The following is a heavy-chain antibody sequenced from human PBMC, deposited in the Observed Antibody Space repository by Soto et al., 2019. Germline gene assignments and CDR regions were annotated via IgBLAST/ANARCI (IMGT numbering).Heavy chain of an antibody. CDR3: ASRSATVLSLKY. V-gene: IGHV3-23*01. J-gene: IGHJ4*02. CDR2: ISGRFGST. CDR1: GFSFISYA. Sequence: GGSLILYCVASGFSFISYAMNWVRQAPGKGLEWVSTISGRFGSTYYADSVQGRFTVSRDNSKNTLYLQMNGLRAEATAVYYCASRSATVLSLKYWGPGTQVTVSS. D-gene: IGHD2-8*01.